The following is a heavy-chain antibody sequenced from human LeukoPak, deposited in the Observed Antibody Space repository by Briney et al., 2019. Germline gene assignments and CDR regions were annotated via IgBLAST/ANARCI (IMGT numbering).Heavy chain of an antibody. J-gene: IGHJ6*03. Sequence: GGSLRLSCAASGFTFSSYAMHWVRQAPGKGLDYVSAISSSGGSTYYANSVKGRFTISRDNSKNTLNLQMGSLRTEDMAVYYCARNYYAPDYYYMDVWGKGTTVTISS. CDR3: ARNYYAPDYYYMDV. CDR1: GFTFSSYA. V-gene: IGHV3-64*01. CDR2: ISSSGGST. D-gene: IGHD1-26*01.